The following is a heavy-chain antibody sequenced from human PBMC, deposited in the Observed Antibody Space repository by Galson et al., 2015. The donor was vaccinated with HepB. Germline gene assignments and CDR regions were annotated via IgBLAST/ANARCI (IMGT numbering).Heavy chain of an antibody. V-gene: IGHV1-69*13. CDR3: ARGAYCRSTSCYLQRWVQYDYGMDV. CDR2: FIPIFALS. D-gene: IGHD2-2*01. Sequence: SVKVSCKASGGTFNNYAISWVRQAPGQGLEWMGGFIPIFALSKYAQKFQGRVTITADESTSTVYMELSSLRSEDTAVYYCARGAYCRSTSCYLQRWVQYDYGMDVWGQGTTVTVSS. J-gene: IGHJ6*02. CDR1: GGTFNNYA.